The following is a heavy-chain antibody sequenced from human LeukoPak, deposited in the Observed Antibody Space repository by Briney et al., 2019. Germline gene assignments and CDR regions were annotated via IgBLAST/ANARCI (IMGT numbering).Heavy chain of an antibody. CDR3: ASGGGSSYVDTARVDY. Sequence: QAGGSLRLSCAASGFTFSSYSMNWVRQAPGKGLEWVSYISSSSSTIYYADSVKGRFTISRDNAKNSLYLQMNSLRAEDTAVYYCASGGGSSYVDTARVDYWGQGTLVTVSS. D-gene: IGHD5-18*01. V-gene: IGHV3-48*01. CDR2: ISSSSSTI. J-gene: IGHJ4*02. CDR1: GFTFSSYS.